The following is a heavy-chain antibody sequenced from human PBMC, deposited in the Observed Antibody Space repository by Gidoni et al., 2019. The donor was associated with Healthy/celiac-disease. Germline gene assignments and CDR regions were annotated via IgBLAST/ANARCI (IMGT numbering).Heavy chain of an antibody. D-gene: IGHD1-7*01. Sequence: QVQPAPSGWEATQHGHSVKFSCNASGGSLRLCSSSWVRQAPGQGLECMVGIIPICGTANYAQKYQGRVTITADKSTSTAYMELSSLRSEDTAVYYCAEGALITGTTPDYYGMDVWGQGTTVTVSS. CDR1: GGSLRLCS. V-gene: IGHV1-69*06. CDR2: IIPICGTA. CDR3: AEGALITGTTPDYYGMDV. J-gene: IGHJ6*02.